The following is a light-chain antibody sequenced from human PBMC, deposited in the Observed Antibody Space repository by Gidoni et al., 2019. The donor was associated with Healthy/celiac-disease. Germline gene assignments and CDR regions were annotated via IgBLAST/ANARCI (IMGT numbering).Light chain of an antibody. V-gene: IGKV1-33*01. Sequence: DIQMTQSPSSLASSVGDRVTITGQASQDIINYLNWYQQKPGKAPKLLIYDASNLETGVPSRFSGSGSGTDFTFTISSLQPEDIATYYCQQYDSLPLTFGGGTKVEIK. CDR1: QDIINY. CDR3: QQYDSLPLT. J-gene: IGKJ4*01. CDR2: DAS.